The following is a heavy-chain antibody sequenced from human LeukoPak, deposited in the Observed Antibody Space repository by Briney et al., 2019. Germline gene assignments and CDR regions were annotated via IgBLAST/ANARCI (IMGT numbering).Heavy chain of an antibody. CDR3: ARDCTTGYSYGYIDY. Sequence: GGSLRLSCAASGFTFSSYAMHWVRQAPGKGLEWVAVISSDGTSKYYADSVKGRFTISRDNSKNTLYLQMNSLRAEDTTVYYCARDCTTGYSYGYIDYWGQGTLVTVSS. V-gene: IGHV3-30*04. D-gene: IGHD5-18*01. CDR2: ISSDGTSK. J-gene: IGHJ4*02. CDR1: GFTFSSYA.